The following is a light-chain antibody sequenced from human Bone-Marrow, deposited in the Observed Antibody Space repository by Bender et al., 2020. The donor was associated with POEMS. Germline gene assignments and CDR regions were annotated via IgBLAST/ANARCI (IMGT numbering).Light chain of an antibody. Sequence: QSVLTQPPSASGTPGQRVTISCSGSSSNIGTNPVNWYQQLPGTAPKLLIYINNQRPSGVHDRFSGSKSGTSASLAIRGLQSEDEADYYCAAWEDSLNGWVFGGGTKLTVL. CDR2: INN. J-gene: IGLJ3*02. CDR1: SSNIGTNP. V-gene: IGLV1-44*01. CDR3: AAWEDSLNGWV.